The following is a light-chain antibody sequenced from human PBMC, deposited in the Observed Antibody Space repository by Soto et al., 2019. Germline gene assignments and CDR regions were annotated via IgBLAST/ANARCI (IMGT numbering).Light chain of an antibody. V-gene: IGKV3-20*01. Sequence: ESVLTHSPGTLSLSPGERATLSCRASQSVSSSYLAWYQQKPGQAPRVLIYGASSRATGIPDRFSGSGSGTEFTLTISRLEPEDFAVYFCQQYGNSPPNTFGQGTKVDIK. CDR3: QQYGNSPPNT. CDR2: GAS. CDR1: QSVSSSY. J-gene: IGKJ2*01.